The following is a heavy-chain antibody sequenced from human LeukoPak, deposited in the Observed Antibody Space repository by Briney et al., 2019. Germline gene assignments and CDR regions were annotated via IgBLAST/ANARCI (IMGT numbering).Heavy chain of an antibody. V-gene: IGHV3-21*01. CDR3: ARETYCTSTNCPIGDYFDY. D-gene: IGHD2-2*01. CDR1: GFTFSSYS. CDR2: ISSSSSYI. Sequence: GGSLRLSCAASGFTFSSYSMNWVRQAPGKGLEWVSSISSSSSYIYYADSVKGRFTISRDNAKNSLCLQMNSLRAEDTAVYYCARETYCTSTNCPIGDYFDYWGQGTLVTVSS. J-gene: IGHJ4*02.